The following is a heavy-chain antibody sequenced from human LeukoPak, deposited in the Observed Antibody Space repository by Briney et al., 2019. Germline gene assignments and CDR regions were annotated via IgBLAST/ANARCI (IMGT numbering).Heavy chain of an antibody. Sequence: SETLSLTCTVSGGSISSSSYYWGWIRQPPGKGLEWIGSIYHSGSTYYNPSLKSRVTISVDTSKNQFSLKLSSVTAADTAVYYCARDRMATIRTLFDYWGQGTLVTVSS. CDR1: GGSISSSSYY. D-gene: IGHD5-24*01. CDR3: ARDRMATIRTLFDY. V-gene: IGHV4-39*07. CDR2: IYHSGST. J-gene: IGHJ4*02.